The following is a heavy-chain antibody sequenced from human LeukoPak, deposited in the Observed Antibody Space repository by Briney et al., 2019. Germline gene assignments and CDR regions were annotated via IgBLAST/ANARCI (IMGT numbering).Heavy chain of an antibody. CDR1: GFTYGSFA. CDR3: GKDGSWGDYQFYFYMDV. J-gene: IGHJ6*03. CDR2: ISGSGYYT. V-gene: IGHV3-23*01. D-gene: IGHD3-16*01. Sequence: GGSLRLSCEASGFTYGSFAMSWVRQAPGKGLEWVSGISGSGYYTYYADSVKGRFTISRDNSKNTLYIELNSLRAEDTALYFCGKDGSWGDYQFYFYMDVWGKGTTVTVSS.